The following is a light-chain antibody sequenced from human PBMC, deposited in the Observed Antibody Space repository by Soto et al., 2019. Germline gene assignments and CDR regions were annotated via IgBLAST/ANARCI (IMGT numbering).Light chain of an antibody. CDR1: NVGTKS. CDR2: DDN. J-gene: IGLJ2*01. Sequence: YELTQPPSVSVAPGLTASITCGGTNVGTKSVHWYQQKPGQAPVLVVFDDNDRPSGIPDRFSGSNSGNTATLTVSRVEAGDEADYFCQVWDTDSDNVVFGGGTKLTVL. V-gene: IGLV3-21*02. CDR3: QVWDTDSDNVV.